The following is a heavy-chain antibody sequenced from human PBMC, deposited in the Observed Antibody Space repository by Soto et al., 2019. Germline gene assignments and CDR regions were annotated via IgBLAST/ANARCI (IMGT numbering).Heavy chain of an antibody. CDR2: IRSYNGDT. CDR3: AGDRSSSDH. Sequence: QVQLVQSGVEVKKPGASVRVSCRTSGYTFTSYGISWVRQATGQGLEWMGWIRSYNGDTNYEHKVQGRVTMTTDTSTSTAYRELRSLRSDDTSVYYGAGDRSSSDHWGQGTLVTVSS. V-gene: IGHV1-18*01. CDR1: GYTFTSYG. D-gene: IGHD6-13*01. J-gene: IGHJ5*02.